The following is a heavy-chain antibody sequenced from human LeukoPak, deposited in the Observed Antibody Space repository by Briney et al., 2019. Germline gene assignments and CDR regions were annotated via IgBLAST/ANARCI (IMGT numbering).Heavy chain of an antibody. V-gene: IGHV3-21*01. D-gene: IGHD5-12*01. CDR2: ISSSSSYI. Sequence: GGSLRLSCAASGFTFSSYSMNWVRQAPGKGLEWVSSISSSSSYIYYADSVKGRFTISRDNAKNSLYLQMNSLRAEDTAAYYCASGGSDLDIVATINPDYWGQGTLVTVSS. CDR1: GFTFSSYS. CDR3: ASGGSDLDIVATINPDY. J-gene: IGHJ4*02.